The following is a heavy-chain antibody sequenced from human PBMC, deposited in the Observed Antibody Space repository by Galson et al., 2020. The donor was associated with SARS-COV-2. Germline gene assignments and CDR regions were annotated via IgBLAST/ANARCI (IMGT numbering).Heavy chain of an antibody. Sequence: SETLSLTCAVSGGSISSGGYSWSWIRQPPGKGLEWIGYIYHSGSTYYNPSLKSRVTISVDRSKNQFSLKLSSVTAADTAVYYCASGPASSSWYHYWGQGTLVTVSS. J-gene: IGHJ4*02. CDR2: IYHSGST. CDR3: ASGPASSSWYHY. D-gene: IGHD6-13*01. CDR1: GGSISSGGYS. V-gene: IGHV4-30-2*01.